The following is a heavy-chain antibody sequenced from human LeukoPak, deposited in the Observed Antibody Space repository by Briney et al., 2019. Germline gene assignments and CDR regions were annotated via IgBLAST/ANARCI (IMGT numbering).Heavy chain of an antibody. CDR1: GYTFTSYY. J-gene: IGHJ4*02. Sequence: GGSVTVSCKASGYTFTSYYMHWVRQAPGQGLEWVGIINPSGGSTSYAQKVKGRVTMTRDTSTTTVYKELSSLRTEDTAVYYCARDSRELWFGESPGYYWGQGTLVTVSS. CDR2: INPSGGST. D-gene: IGHD3-10*01. CDR3: ARDSRELWFGESPGYY. V-gene: IGHV1-46*01.